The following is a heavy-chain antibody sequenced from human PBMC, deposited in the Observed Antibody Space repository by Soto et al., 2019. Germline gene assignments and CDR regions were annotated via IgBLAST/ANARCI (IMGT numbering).Heavy chain of an antibody. CDR3: AHVIAPRYFDY. V-gene: IGHV2-5*02. D-gene: IGHD6-6*01. CDR2: IYWDDDK. Sequence: GCGPTLANPTPPLPLTCPFSGFSLITRGVGVGWMRQPPGKALEWLALIYWDDDKRYSPSLKGRLTVTKDTSKNQVVLRMTNMDPVDTATYYCAHVIAPRYFDYWGHGTLVTVSS. CDR1: GFSLITRGVG. J-gene: IGHJ4*01.